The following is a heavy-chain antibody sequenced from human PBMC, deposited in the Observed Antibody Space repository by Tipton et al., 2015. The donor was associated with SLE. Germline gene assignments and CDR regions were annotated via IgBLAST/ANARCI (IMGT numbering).Heavy chain of an antibody. V-gene: IGHV4-39*07. CDR2: IDYSGRT. CDR1: GGSITTTPFY. J-gene: IGHJ4*02. Sequence: TLSLTCIVSGGSITTTPFYWGWFRQPPGKGLEWIGSIDYSGRTYYTPSLKSQVTISVDTSKNQFSLKLSSVTAADTAFYYCARRTSGYAPDYWGQGTLVTVSS. CDR3: ARRTSGYAPDY. D-gene: IGHD5-12*01.